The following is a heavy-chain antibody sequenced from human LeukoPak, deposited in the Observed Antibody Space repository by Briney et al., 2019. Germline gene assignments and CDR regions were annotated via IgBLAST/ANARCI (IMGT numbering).Heavy chain of an antibody. D-gene: IGHD5-24*01. CDR3: ATNLRGMATDY. CDR2: INPSGGST. Sequence: ASVEVSCKASGFTFTNYNLHWVRQAPGQRLEWMGIINPSGGSTNYAQNFQGRVTMTRDTSTSTVYMELSSLRSEDTAVYYCATNLRGMATDYWGQGTLVTVSS. CDR1: GFTFTNYN. J-gene: IGHJ4*02. V-gene: IGHV1-46*01.